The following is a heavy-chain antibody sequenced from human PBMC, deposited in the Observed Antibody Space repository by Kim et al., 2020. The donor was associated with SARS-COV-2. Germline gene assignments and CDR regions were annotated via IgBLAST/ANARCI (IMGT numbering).Heavy chain of an antibody. CDR2: IDPNVGST. V-gene: IGHV1-46*01. CDR1: GYNFSNYY. J-gene: IGHJ5*02. D-gene: IGHD3-10*01. CDR3: ARAHAWFREFDL. Sequence: ASVKVSCTISGYNFSNYYIHWVRQAPGQGLEWMGIIDPNVGSTTYAEDFQGRFRMTRDTSMSAVYMQLSSLRSEDTAVYFCARAHAWFREFDLWGQGTPVTVTS.